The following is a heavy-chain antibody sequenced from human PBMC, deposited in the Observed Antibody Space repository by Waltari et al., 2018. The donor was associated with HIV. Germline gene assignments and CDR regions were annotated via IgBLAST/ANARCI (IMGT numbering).Heavy chain of an antibody. Sequence: LFESGGGLIQPGGSLRRSCAGSGFSFSDYAMAWVSQAQGSGMEFVSAVSVNGAITNSGDYMKGRLSVSRDNPKTKVYLKMNNPRDEDTSIYYCAKGPSIFTSAALDVWGRGTMVTVSS. V-gene: IGHV3-23*01. CDR2: VSVNGAIT. D-gene: IGHD2-21*01. CDR1: GFSFSDYA. J-gene: IGHJ3*01. CDR3: AKGPSIFTSAALDV.